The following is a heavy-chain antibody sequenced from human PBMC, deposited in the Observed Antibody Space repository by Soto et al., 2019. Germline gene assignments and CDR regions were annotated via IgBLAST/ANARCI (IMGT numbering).Heavy chain of an antibody. Sequence: QVQLVQSGAEVKKPGSSVKVSCKASGDTFNFYTINWVRQAPGLGLEWMGRFNPILSMSNSALRFQGRVTLTADTSTSTAYMVLSSLRSDDTAVYYCATSFGSGYRAFDYWGQGVLVTVSS. J-gene: IGHJ4*02. CDR1: GDTFNFYT. D-gene: IGHD3-10*01. CDR2: FNPILSMS. V-gene: IGHV1-69*02. CDR3: ATSFGSGYRAFDY.